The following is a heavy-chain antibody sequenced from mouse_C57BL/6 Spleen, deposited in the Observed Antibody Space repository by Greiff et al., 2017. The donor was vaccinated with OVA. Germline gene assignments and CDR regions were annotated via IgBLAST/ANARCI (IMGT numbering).Heavy chain of an antibody. V-gene: IGHV1-82*01. CDR1: GYAFSSSW. D-gene: IGHD1-1*01. CDR2: IYPGDGDT. CDR3: ARKDYYGSSLSYFDY. J-gene: IGHJ2*01. Sequence: QVQLQQSGPELVKPGASVKISCKASGYAFSSSWMNWVKQRPGKGLEWIGRIYPGDGDTNYNGKFKGKATLTADQSYSTAYLQLSSLTSEDSYVDFCARKDYYGSSLSYFDYWGQGTTLTVSS.